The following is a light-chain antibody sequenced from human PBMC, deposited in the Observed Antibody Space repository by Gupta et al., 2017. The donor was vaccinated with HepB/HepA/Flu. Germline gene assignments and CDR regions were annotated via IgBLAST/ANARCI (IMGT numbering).Light chain of an antibody. CDR1: QGISSS. V-gene: IGKV1-9*01. Sequence: IQLTQSPSFLSASVGDRVTITCRASQGISSSLVWYQQKPGKAPKLLIYTASTLQSGVPSRFSGSGSGTEFTLTISSLEPEDFATYYCQQVDSYPLSFGGGTKVEIK. J-gene: IGKJ4*01. CDR2: TAS. CDR3: QQVDSYPLS.